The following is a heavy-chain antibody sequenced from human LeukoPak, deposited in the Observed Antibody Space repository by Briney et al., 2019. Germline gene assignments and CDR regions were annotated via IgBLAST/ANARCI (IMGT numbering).Heavy chain of an antibody. CDR2: IRNKANSYTT. Sequence: GGSLRLSCAASGFTFSDHYMDWVRQAPGKWLEWVGRIRNKANSYTTEYASSVKGRFTISRDDSKNSLYLQMNSLKIEDTAVYYCARGDSSGRHFDHWGQGTLVTVSS. D-gene: IGHD3-22*01. CDR1: GFTFSDHY. J-gene: IGHJ4*02. V-gene: IGHV3-72*01. CDR3: ARGDSSGRHFDH.